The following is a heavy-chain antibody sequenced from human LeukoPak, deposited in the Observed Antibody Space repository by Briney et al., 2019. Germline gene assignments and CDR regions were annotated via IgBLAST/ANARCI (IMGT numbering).Heavy chain of an antibody. J-gene: IGHJ5*02. CDR2: ISGSGGST. Sequence: PGGSLRLSCAASGFTFSSYAMSWVRQAPGKGLEWVSAISGSGGSTYYAASVKGRFTISRDNSMNTLYLQMNSLRAEDTAVYYCAKAALGYCSSTSCYWFDPWGQGTLVTVSS. CDR1: GFTFSSYA. CDR3: AKAALGYCSSTSCYWFDP. D-gene: IGHD2-2*01. V-gene: IGHV3-23*01.